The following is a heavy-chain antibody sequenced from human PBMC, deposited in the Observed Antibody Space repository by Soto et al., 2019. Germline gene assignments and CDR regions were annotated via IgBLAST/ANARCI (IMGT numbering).Heavy chain of an antibody. Sequence: QVQLQESGPGLVKPSETLSLTCTVSGGSFSSNYWSWIRQPPGKGLEWIGNIYHSGNTNYNPSSRSRVTISVDTSKNQFSLILSSVTAADTAMYYCATSITVVGSRRHWGQGTLVIVSS. CDR1: GGSFSSNY. CDR3: ATSITVVGSRRH. J-gene: IGHJ1*01. D-gene: IGHD6-13*01. V-gene: IGHV4-59*01. CDR2: IYHSGNT.